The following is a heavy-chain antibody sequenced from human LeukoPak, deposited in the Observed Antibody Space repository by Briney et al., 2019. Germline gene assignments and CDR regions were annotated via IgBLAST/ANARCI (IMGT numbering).Heavy chain of an antibody. D-gene: IGHD3-10*01. CDR1: GFIFDSGA. CDR2: ISSSSSAI. V-gene: IGHV3-48*01. CDR3: VRGRGWLHDY. J-gene: IGHJ4*02. Sequence: GGSLRLSCAASGFIFDSGAMNWVRQAPGKGLEWVSYISSSSSAIYYADSVKGRFTISRDNAKNSLYLQMSSLRAEDTAIYYCVRGRGWLHDYWGQGTLVTVSS.